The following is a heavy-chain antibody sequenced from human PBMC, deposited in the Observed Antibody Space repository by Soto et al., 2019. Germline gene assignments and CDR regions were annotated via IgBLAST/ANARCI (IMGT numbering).Heavy chain of an antibody. CDR1: GYTFTSYY. V-gene: IGHV1-46*01. CDR2: INPSGGST. CDR3: ARLIKRCCSGGSCRDY. Sequence: ASVKVSCKASGYTFTSYYMHWVRQAPGQGLEWMGIINPSGGSTSYAQKFQGRVTMTRDTSTSTVYMELSSLRSEDTAVYYCARLIKRCCSGGSCRDYWGQGTLVTVSS. J-gene: IGHJ4*02. D-gene: IGHD2-15*01.